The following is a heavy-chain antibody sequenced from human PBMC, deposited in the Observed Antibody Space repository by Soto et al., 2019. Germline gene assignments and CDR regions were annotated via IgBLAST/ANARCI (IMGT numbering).Heavy chain of an antibody. Sequence: GGSLRLSCAASGFTFSTYAMTWVRQAPGKGLEWVSALTGSGSSTFYADSVKGRFTIARDNSKNTLYLQMNSLRAEDTAVYYCAKDHPRGYSSGWPEEYWGQGTLVTVSS. CDR2: LTGSGSST. CDR3: AKDHPRGYSSGWPEEY. CDR1: GFTFSTYA. V-gene: IGHV3-23*01. D-gene: IGHD6-19*01. J-gene: IGHJ4*02.